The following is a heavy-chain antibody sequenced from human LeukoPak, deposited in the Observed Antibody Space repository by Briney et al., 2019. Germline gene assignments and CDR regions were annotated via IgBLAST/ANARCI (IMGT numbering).Heavy chain of an antibody. CDR3: ARDYGASYDSSGYSRLGY. Sequence: ASVKVSCKASGYTFTSYYMHWVRQAPGQGLEWMGIIKPSVGSTSYAQKFQGRVTMTRDTSTSTVYMELSSLRSEDTAVYYCARDYGASYDSSGYSRLGYWGQGTLVTVSS. J-gene: IGHJ4*02. V-gene: IGHV1-46*01. D-gene: IGHD3-22*01. CDR2: IKPSVGST. CDR1: GYTFTSYY.